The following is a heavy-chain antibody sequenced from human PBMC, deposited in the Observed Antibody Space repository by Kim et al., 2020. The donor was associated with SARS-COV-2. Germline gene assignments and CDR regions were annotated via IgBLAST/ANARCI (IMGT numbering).Heavy chain of an antibody. Sequence: KGRFTISRDNSKNTLYLQMNSLGAEDTAVYYCAKDGAITMIVVVITHFDYWGQGTLVTVSS. D-gene: IGHD3-22*01. V-gene: IGHV3-23*01. J-gene: IGHJ4*02. CDR3: AKDGAITMIVVVITHFDY.